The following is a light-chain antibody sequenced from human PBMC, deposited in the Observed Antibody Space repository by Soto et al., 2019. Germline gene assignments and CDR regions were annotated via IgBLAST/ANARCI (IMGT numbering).Light chain of an antibody. J-gene: IGKJ5*01. V-gene: IGKV3-20*01. CDR3: QLGIT. CDR1: ETVATN. Sequence: EIVLTQSPGTLSLSPGERATLSCWASETVATNLAWYQQKPGQAPRLLISGASTRATGIPDRFSGSGSGTDFTLTISRLEPEDFAVYYCQLGITFGQGTRLEIK. CDR2: GAS.